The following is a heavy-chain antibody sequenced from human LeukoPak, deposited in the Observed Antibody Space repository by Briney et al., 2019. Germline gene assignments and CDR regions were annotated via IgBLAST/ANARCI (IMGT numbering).Heavy chain of an antibody. CDR1: GYTFTSYG. J-gene: IGHJ5*02. CDR2: TSAYNGNT. V-gene: IGHV1-18*01. D-gene: IGHD3-3*01. Sequence: GASVKVSCKASGYTFTSYGISWVRPAPGQGLEWMGWTSAYNGNTNYAQKFKDRVILTRNTSTKTAYMELSSLRFEDTAVYYCARGQVGVGRLSTFGVVHPTWFDPWGQGTLVTVSS. CDR3: ARGQVGVGRLSTFGVVHPTWFDP.